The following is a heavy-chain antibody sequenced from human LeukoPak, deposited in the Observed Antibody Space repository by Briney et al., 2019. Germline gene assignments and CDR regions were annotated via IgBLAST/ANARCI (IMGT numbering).Heavy chain of an antibody. CDR3: TRFLIAAAGNPGFDY. V-gene: IGHV3-49*04. CDR1: GFTFGDYA. Sequence: GGSLRLSCTASGFTFGDYAMSWVRQAPGKGLEWVGFIRSKTYGGTTEYAASVKGRFTISRDDSKSIAYLQMHSLKTEDTAVYYCTRFLIAAAGNPGFDYWGQGTLVTVSS. J-gene: IGHJ4*02. CDR2: IRSKTYGGTT. D-gene: IGHD6-13*01.